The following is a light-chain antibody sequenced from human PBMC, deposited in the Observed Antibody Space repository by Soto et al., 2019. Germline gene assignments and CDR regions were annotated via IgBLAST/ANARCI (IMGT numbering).Light chain of an antibody. CDR3: QQYNNWPGT. CDR2: GAS. Sequence: EIVLTQSPGTLSLSPGERATLSCRASQSVSSSNLAWYQQNPAQAPRLLIYGASSRATGIPARFSGSGSGTEFTLTISSLQSEDFAVYYCQQYNNWPGTFGQGTKVDIK. V-gene: IGKV3D-15*01. CDR1: QSVSSSN. J-gene: IGKJ1*01.